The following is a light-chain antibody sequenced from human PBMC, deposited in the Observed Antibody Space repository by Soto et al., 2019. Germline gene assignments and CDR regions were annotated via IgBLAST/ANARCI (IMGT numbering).Light chain of an antibody. CDR2: AAS. J-gene: IGKJ1*01. CDR3: QQSYNTPRT. CDR1: QSIRSY. V-gene: IGKV1-39*01. Sequence: DIQMTQSPSSLSASVGDRVTITCRASQSIRSYLNWYQQKPGKAPKILIYAASSLQSGVPSRFSGSGSGTDFTLTISSLQPEDFATYYCQQSYNTPRTCGQGTKVEIK.